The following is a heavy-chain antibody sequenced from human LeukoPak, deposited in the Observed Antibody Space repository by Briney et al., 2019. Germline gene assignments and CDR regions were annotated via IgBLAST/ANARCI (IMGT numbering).Heavy chain of an antibody. V-gene: IGHV3-30*02. CDR1: GFNFSIYG. D-gene: IGHD3-3*01. CDR2: VRYDQSAT. Sequence: PGGSLRLSCAASGFNFSIYGMHWVRQAPGKGLEWVTFVRYDQSATVYADSVQGRFAISRDNSKNTVYLQVNSLRVEDTALYFCVKDQGECPGSRCYLRFLEYWGQGTLVIVSS. J-gene: IGHJ4*02. CDR3: VKDQGECPGSRCYLRFLEY.